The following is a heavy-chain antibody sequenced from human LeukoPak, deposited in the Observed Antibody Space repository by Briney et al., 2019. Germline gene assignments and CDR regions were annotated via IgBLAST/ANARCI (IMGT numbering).Heavy chain of an antibody. D-gene: IGHD3-3*01. CDR1: GFTFSSYA. Sequence: GGSLRLSCAASGFTFSSYAMSWVRQAPGMGLEWVSAISGSGGSTYYADSVKGRFTISRDNSKNTLYLQMNSLRAEDTAVYYCAAVLRFLEWSLDYWGQGTLVTVSS. CDR2: ISGSGGST. J-gene: IGHJ4*02. V-gene: IGHV3-23*01. CDR3: AAVLRFLEWSLDY.